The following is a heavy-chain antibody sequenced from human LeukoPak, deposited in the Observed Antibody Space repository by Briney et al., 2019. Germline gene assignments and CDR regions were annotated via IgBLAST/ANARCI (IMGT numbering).Heavy chain of an antibody. D-gene: IGHD6-19*01. CDR2: IIPIFGTA. Sequence: SVKVSCKASGGTFSSYAISWVRQAPGQGLEWMGGIIPIFGTANYAQRFQGRVTITADKSTSTAYMELSSLRSEDTAVYYCASLYSSGWYYFDYWGQGTLVTVSS. CDR3: ASLYSSGWYYFDY. CDR1: GGTFSSYA. J-gene: IGHJ4*02. V-gene: IGHV1-69*06.